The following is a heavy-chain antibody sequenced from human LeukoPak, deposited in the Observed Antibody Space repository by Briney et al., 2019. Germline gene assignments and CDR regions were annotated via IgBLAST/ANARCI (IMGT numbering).Heavy chain of an antibody. D-gene: IGHD3-10*01. J-gene: IGHJ4*02. Sequence: GGSLRLSCAASGFIFSHYGIHWVRQAPGEGLEWAAVIWSDGNKKYYADSVKGRFTISRDDSKNTVYLQMNSLTAEDTAVYYCARDGDVSGRYSQFDNWGQGTLVTVSS. V-gene: IGHV3-33*01. CDR3: ARDGDVSGRYSQFDN. CDR1: GFIFSHYG. CDR2: IWSDGNKK.